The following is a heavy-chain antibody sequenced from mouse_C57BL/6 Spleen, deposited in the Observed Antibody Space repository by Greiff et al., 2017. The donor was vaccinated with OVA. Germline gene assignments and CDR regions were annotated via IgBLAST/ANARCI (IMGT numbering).Heavy chain of an antibody. J-gene: IGHJ4*01. V-gene: IGHV5-17*01. CDR1: GFTFSDYG. Sequence: VQLQQSGGGLVKPGGSLKLSCAASGFTFSDYGMHWVRQAPEQGLEWVAYISSGSSTIYYPDTVKGRFTISRDNAKNTLFLQMTSLRSEDTAMYYCARTGYYGSSPYYAMDYWGQGTSVTVSS. D-gene: IGHD1-1*01. CDR3: ARTGYYGSSPYYAMDY. CDR2: ISSGSSTI.